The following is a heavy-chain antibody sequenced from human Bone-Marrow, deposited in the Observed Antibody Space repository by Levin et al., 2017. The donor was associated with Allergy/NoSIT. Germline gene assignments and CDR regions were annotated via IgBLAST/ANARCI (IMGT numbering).Heavy chain of an antibody. Sequence: GESLKISCAASGFNFSSFWMSWVRQAPGKGLEWVANIKPDGSQQYYVDSVKGRFSISRDNAENSLYLQMDSLRAEDTAFYYCSRDEGDYWGQGTLLTVSS. CDR2: IKPDGSQQ. CDR3: SRDEGDY. CDR1: GFNFSSFW. J-gene: IGHJ4*02. V-gene: IGHV3-7*01.